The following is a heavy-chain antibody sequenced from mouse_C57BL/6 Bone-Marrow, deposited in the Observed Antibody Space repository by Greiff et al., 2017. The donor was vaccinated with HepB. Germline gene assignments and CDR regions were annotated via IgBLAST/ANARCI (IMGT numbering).Heavy chain of an antibody. CDR3: ASAYYSKRYYAIDY. J-gene: IGHJ4*01. CDR2: INPSSGYT. D-gene: IGHD2-5*01. CDR1: GYTFTSYT. V-gene: IGHV1-4*01. Sequence: VKLQESGAELARPGASVKMSCKASGYTFTSYTMHWVKQRPGQGLEWIGYINPSSGYTKYNQKFKDKATLTADKSSSTAYMQLSSLTSEDSAVYYCASAYYSKRYYAIDYWGQGTSVTVSS.